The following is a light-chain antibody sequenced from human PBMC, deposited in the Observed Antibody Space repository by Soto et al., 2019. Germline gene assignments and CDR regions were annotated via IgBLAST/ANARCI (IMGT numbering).Light chain of an antibody. CDR1: QSVSSY. J-gene: IGKJ2*01. Sequence: EIVLTQSPATLSLSPGERATLSCRASQSVSSYLAWYQQKPGQAPRLLIYDASNRATGIPARFSGCGSGTDFTLTISSLEPEDFAVYSCQQRSNWPPYTFGQGTKLEIK. CDR3: QQRSNWPPYT. V-gene: IGKV3-11*01. CDR2: DAS.